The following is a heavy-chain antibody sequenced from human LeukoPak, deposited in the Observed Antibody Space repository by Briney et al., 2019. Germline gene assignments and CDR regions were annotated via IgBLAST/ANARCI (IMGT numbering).Heavy chain of an antibody. CDR1: GFSLSTSGVS. J-gene: IGHJ4*02. CDR2: IYWNDDK. Sequence: SGPTLVNPTQTLTLTCTFSGFSLSTSGVSVGWIRRPPGKALEWLALIYWNDDKRYSPSLKSRLTITKDTSKNQVVLTMTNMDPVDTATYYCAHSDHGDSFFDYWGQGTLVTVSS. CDR3: AHSDHGDSFFDY. V-gene: IGHV2-5*01. D-gene: IGHD4-17*01.